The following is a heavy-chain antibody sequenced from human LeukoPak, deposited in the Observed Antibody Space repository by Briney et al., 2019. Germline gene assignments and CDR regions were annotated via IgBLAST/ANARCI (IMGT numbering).Heavy chain of an antibody. Sequence: GGSLRLSCAASGFTFSSYGMHWVRQAPGKGLEWVAVIRYDGSNKYYADSVKGRFTISRDNSKNTLYLQMNSLRAEDTAVYYCAKEGPEFLEWLLYKKNIDYWGQGTLVTVSS. V-gene: IGHV3-30*02. CDR2: IRYDGSNK. CDR3: AKEGPEFLEWLLYKKNIDY. CDR1: GFTFSSYG. D-gene: IGHD3-3*01. J-gene: IGHJ4*02.